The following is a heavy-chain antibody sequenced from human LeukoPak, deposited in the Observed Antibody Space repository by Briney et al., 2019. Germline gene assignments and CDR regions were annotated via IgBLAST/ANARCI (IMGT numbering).Heavy chain of an antibody. CDR2: ISAYNGNT. J-gene: IGHJ4*02. D-gene: IGHD3-10*01. Sequence: ASVKVSCKASGYTFTSYGISWVRQAPGQGLEWMGWISAYNGNTNYAQKLQGRVTMTTGTSTSTAYMELRSLRSDDTAVYYCARVPLIWFGELCYFDYWGQGTLVTVSS. CDR3: ARVPLIWFGELCYFDY. CDR1: GYTFTSYG. V-gene: IGHV1-18*01.